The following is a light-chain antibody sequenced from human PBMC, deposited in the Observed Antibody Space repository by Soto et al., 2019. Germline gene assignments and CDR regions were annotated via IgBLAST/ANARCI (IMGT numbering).Light chain of an antibody. J-gene: IGKJ2*01. CDR2: GAS. CDR1: QSLSSTY. Sequence: ETGLTQSPGTLSLSPGERATLSCKASQSLSSTYLAWYQQKPGQAPRLLIYGASTRATGIPDRFSGSGSVTDFTLTISRLEPEDSALYYCHQYGYSPYTFGPGTKLEIK. CDR3: HQYGYSPYT. V-gene: IGKV3-20*01.